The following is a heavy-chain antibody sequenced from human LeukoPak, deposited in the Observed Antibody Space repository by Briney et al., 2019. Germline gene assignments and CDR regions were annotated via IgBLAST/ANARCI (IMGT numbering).Heavy chain of an antibody. CDR3: ARVSGLGMNEYYQH. V-gene: IGHV3-74*01. D-gene: IGHD3-10*01. J-gene: IGHJ1*01. CDR1: ELSFADSW. CDR2: INNDGSDT. Sequence: GGSLRLPCAASELSFADSWMHWVRQAPGKRLVWVSRINNDGSDTRYADSVRGRFTISRDNAKNTLYLQMNSLRAEDTAVYYCARVSGLGMNEYYQHWGQGTLVTVPS.